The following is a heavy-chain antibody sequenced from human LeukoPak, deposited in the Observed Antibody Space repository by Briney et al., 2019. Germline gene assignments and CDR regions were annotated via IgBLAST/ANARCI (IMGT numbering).Heavy chain of an antibody. Sequence: GGSLRLSCAAPGFTFSSYAMSWVRQAPGKGLEWVSAINGSGGSTYYADSVKGRFTISRDNSKNTLYLQMNSLRAEDTAVYYCAKGIVVVPAAPFDYWGQGTLVTVSS. V-gene: IGHV3-23*01. CDR3: AKGIVVVPAAPFDY. J-gene: IGHJ4*02. CDR1: GFTFSSYA. CDR2: INGSGGST. D-gene: IGHD2-2*01.